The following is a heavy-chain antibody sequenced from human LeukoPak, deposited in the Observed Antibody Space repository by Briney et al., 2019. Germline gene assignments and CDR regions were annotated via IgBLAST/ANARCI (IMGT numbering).Heavy chain of an antibody. Sequence: GGSLRLSCVVSGFTFSSYATSWVRQAPGKGLEWVSAISGSGDYTYYADSVKGRFTISRDNSKNTLYLQMDSLRAEDTAIYYCAKGPLEGYSNSWRGDYWGQGTLVTVSS. CDR2: ISGSGDYT. J-gene: IGHJ4*02. CDR1: GFTFSSYA. CDR3: AKGPLEGYSNSWRGDY. D-gene: IGHD6-13*01. V-gene: IGHV3-23*01.